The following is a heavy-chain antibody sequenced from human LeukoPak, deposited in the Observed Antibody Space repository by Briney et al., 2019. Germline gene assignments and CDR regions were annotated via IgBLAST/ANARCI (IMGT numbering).Heavy chain of an antibody. CDR3: ARGIRQQLAILSY. V-gene: IGHV3-74*01. CDR2: INSDGSST. J-gene: IGHJ4*02. Sequence: PGGSLRLPCAASGFTFSSYWMHGVRPAPGKGLVWVSRINSDGSSTSYADSVKGRFTISRDHDKNTLYLQMNSLSAEDTAVYYCARGIRQQLAILSYWGQGTLVTVSS. D-gene: IGHD6-6*01. CDR1: GFTFSSYW.